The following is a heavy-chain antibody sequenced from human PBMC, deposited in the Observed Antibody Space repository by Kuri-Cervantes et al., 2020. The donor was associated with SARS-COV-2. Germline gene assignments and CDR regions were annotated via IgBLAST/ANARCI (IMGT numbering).Heavy chain of an antibody. D-gene: IGHD3-9*01. CDR1: GFTFSSYS. Sequence: GESLKISCAASGFTFSSYSMNWVRQAPGKGLEWVSSISSSSSYIYYADSVKGRFTISRDNAKNSLYLQMNSLRAEDTAVYYCARDPTAGRLRYFDWFSSGPSNYYGMDVWCQGTTVTVSS. CDR3: ARDPTAGRLRYFDWFSSGPSNYYGMDV. CDR2: ISSSSSYI. J-gene: IGHJ6*02. V-gene: IGHV3-21*01.